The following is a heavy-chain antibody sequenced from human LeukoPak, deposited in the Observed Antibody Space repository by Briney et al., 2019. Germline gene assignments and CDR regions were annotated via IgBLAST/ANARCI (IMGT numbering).Heavy chain of an antibody. CDR1: GFTFSSYD. CDR2: ISYDGSNK. D-gene: IGHD4-17*01. Sequence: VGSLRLSCAASGFTFSSYDMHWVRQAPGKGLQWVSKISYDGSNKHYADSVKGGVTISRDNTNNTLYLRIKSLRGEDTGIYYCAKEFDYGEDIWGQGTMVTVSS. J-gene: IGHJ3*02. CDR3: AKEFDYGEDI. V-gene: IGHV3-30*18.